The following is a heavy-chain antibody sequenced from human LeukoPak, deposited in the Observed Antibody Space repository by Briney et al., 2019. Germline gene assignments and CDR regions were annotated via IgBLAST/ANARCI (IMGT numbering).Heavy chain of an antibody. Sequence: GGSLRLSCAASGFTVSSNYMTWVRQAPRQRLEWVSVIYFCGTTYYADSVKGRFTISRDNSKNTVYLQMNSLRVEDTAVYYCARGDGVYVYWGQGTLVTVSS. CDR2: IYFCGTT. J-gene: IGHJ4*02. CDR3: ARGDGVYVY. V-gene: IGHV3-53*01. D-gene: IGHD5/OR15-5a*01. CDR1: GFTVSSNY.